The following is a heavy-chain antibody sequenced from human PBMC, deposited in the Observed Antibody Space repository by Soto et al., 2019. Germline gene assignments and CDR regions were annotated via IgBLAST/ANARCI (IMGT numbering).Heavy chain of an antibody. V-gene: IGHV4-59*01. D-gene: IGHD3-9*01. CDR1: GGSISSYY. Sequence: PSETLSLTCTVSGGSISSYYWSWIRQPPGKGLEWIGYIYYSGSTNYNPSLKSRVTISVDTSKNQFSLKLRSVTAADTAVYYCARSSSNYDILTGPPDYWGQGTLLTVSS. CDR3: ARSSSNYDILTGPPDY. J-gene: IGHJ4*02. CDR2: IYYSGST.